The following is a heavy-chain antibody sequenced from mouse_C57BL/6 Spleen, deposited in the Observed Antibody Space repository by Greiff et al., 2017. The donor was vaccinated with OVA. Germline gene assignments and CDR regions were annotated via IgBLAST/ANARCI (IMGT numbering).Heavy chain of an antibody. Sequence: QVQLKQSGPGLVAPSQSLSITCTVSGFSLTSYGVHWVRQPPGKGLEWLVVIWSDGSTTYNSALKSRLSISKDNSKSQVFLKMNSLQTDDTAMYYCARSHYEDYWYFDVWGTGTTVTVSS. V-gene: IGHV2-6*03. CDR1: GFSLTSYG. CDR3: ARSHYEDYWYFDV. J-gene: IGHJ1*03. CDR2: IWSDGST. D-gene: IGHD2-4*01.